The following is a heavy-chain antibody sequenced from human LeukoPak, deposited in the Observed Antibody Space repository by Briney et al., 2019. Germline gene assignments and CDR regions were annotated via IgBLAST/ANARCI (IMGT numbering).Heavy chain of an antibody. Sequence: GGSLRLSCAASGFTFSIYSINWVRQAPGKGLEWISYINSGVGTTYYADSVKGRFNISRENAKNSLYLQMNSLRAEDTSVYYCTKEVRFQIDYWGQGTLVTVSA. D-gene: IGHD3-3*01. CDR2: INSGVGTT. CDR3: TKEVRFQIDY. V-gene: IGHV3-48*01. J-gene: IGHJ4*02. CDR1: GFTFSIYS.